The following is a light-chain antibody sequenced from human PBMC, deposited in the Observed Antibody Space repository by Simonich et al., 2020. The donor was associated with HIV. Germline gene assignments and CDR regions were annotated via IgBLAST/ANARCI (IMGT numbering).Light chain of an antibody. CDR1: GSDVGDYNS. CDR2: DVN. J-gene: IGLJ3*02. Sequence: QSALTQPASMSGSPGQSITISCTGTGSDVGDYNSVSWFQQHPGKAPKLLIYDVNKRPSGVSNRFSGSKSGNTASLTISGLQADDEADYYCSSYKSSSTWVFGGGTKLTVL. CDR3: SSYKSSSTWV. V-gene: IGLV2-14*01.